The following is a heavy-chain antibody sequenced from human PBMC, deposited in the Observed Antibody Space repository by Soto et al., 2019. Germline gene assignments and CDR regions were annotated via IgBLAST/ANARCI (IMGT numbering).Heavy chain of an antibody. CDR3: HGAAAGTYYFDY. D-gene: IGHD6-13*01. V-gene: IGHV3-30*03. J-gene: IGHJ4*02. CDR1: GFTFSSYG. CDR2: ISYDGSNK. Sequence: QVQLVESGGGVVQPGRSLRLSCAASGFTFSSYGMHWVRQAPGKGLEWVAVISYDGSNKYYADSVKGRFTISRDNSKNTLYLQMDSLGAEDTAVYYCHGAAAGTYYFDYWGQGTLVTVSS.